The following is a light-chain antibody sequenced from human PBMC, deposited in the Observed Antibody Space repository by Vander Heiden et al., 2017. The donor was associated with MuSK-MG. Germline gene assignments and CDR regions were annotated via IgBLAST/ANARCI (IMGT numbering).Light chain of an antibody. CDR3: QQHDNRPP. V-gene: IGKV1-33*01. J-gene: IGKJ5*01. CDR1: QDISNY. Sequence: DIQITQSPSSLSASVGDRVTITCQASQDISNYLAWYQQKPGKAPKLLIYDASKWETGIPSRFSGSGSGTDFTFTISSLQPEDFAAYYCQQHDNRPPFGQGTRVEIK. CDR2: DAS.